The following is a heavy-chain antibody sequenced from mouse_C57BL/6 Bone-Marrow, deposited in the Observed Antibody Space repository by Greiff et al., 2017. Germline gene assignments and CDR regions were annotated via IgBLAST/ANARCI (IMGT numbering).Heavy chain of an antibody. CDR1: GYAFSSSW. D-gene: IGHD1-1*02. CDR3: ARGLSLFAY. J-gene: IGHJ3*01. V-gene: IGHV1-82*01. Sequence: VQLQQSGPELVKPGASVKISCKASGYAFSSSWMNWVKQRPGKGLEWIGRIYPGDGDTNYNGKFKGKATLTADKSSSTASMQLSSLTSEDSAVYFCARGLSLFAYWGQGTLVTVSA. CDR2: IYPGDGDT.